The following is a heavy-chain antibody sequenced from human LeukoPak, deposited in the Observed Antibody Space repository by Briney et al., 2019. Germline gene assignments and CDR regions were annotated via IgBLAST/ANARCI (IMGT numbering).Heavy chain of an antibody. CDR3: ASWGYYDSSGYYQIDY. V-gene: IGHV3-66*02. J-gene: IGHJ4*02. CDR2: IYSGGST. D-gene: IGHD3-22*01. Sequence: GGSLRLSCAASGFTVSSNYMSWVRQAPGKGLEWVSVIYSGGSTYYADSVKGRFTISRDNSKNTLYLQMNSLRAEDTAVYYCASWGYYDSSGYYQIDYWGQGTPVTVSS. CDR1: GFTVSSNY.